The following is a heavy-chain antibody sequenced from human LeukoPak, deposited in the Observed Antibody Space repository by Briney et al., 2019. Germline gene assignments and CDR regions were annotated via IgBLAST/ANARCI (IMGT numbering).Heavy chain of an antibody. V-gene: IGHV3-21*01. D-gene: IGHD3-22*01. Sequence: PGGSLRLSCAASGFTFSSYSMNWVRQAPGKGLEWVSSISSSSSYIYYADSVKGRFTISRDNAKNSLYLQMNSLRAEDTAVYYCARTSSGLLGAAFDIWGQGTMVTVSS. J-gene: IGHJ3*02. CDR3: ARTSSGLLGAAFDI. CDR1: GFTFSSYS. CDR2: ISSSSSYI.